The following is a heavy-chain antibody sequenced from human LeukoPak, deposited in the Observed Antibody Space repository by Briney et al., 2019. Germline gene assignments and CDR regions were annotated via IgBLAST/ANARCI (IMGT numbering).Heavy chain of an antibody. J-gene: IGHJ4*02. CDR3: VSTLRFLPYRRFDY. Sequence: SETLSLTCTVSGNSVRSSSFYWGWIRQPPGKGLEWIGSIYYSGTAYYNPSLKSRVTISGDASRNQFTLRLSSVTASDTAVYYCVSTLRFLPYRRFDYWGQGTLVTVSS. CDR2: IYYSGTA. V-gene: IGHV4-39*01. CDR1: GNSVRSSSFY. D-gene: IGHD3-3*01.